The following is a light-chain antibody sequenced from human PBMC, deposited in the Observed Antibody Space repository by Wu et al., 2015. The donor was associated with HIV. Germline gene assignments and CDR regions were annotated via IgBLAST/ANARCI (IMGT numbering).Light chain of an antibody. CDR1: QGIRND. CDR2: SAS. Sequence: IQMTQSPSSVSASVGDRVTITCRASQGIRNDLGWYQQKAGKAPKLLIYSASTLQSGVPSRFSGSGSDTDFSLTISSLQPEDFATYYCVQDYNYPQTFGQGTKVEI. CDR3: VQDYNYPQT. J-gene: IGKJ1*01. V-gene: IGKV1-6*01.